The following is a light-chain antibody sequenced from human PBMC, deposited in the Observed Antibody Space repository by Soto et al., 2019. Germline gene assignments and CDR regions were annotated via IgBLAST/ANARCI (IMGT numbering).Light chain of an antibody. CDR2: DAS. CDR3: QHPWT. J-gene: IGKJ1*01. Sequence: DTQRTQSPSALSASLGGSRIITCRASQSISSWLAWYQQKPGKAPKLLIYDASSLESGVPSRFSGSGSGTDFTLTIIRLGPEDFAVYYCQHPWTFGQGTKVDIK. V-gene: IGKV1-5*01. CDR1: QSISSW.